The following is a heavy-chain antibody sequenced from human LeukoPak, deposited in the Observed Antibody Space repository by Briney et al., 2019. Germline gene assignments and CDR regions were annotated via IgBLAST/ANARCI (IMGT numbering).Heavy chain of an antibody. J-gene: IGHJ3*02. Sequence: SETLSHTCTVSDGSVSSSSYYWGWIRQPPGKGLEWIGNIYYSGTTYYNPSLKTRVTISIDTSKNQFSLKLISVTAADTAIYYCARAPRRPDAFDIWGQGTMVTVSS. V-gene: IGHV4-39*07. CDR3: ARAPRRPDAFDI. CDR2: IYYSGTT. CDR1: DGSVSSSSYY. D-gene: IGHD6-25*01.